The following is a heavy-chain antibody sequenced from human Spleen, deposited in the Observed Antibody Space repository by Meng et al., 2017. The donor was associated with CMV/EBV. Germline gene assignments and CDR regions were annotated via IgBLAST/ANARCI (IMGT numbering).Heavy chain of an antibody. D-gene: IGHD1-1*01. V-gene: IGHV3-53*01. Sequence: GESLKISCAASGFTVSNNYMSWVRQAPGKGLECVSVIYSGGSTYYADSVKGRFTIARDNSKNIMYLQMRSLRAEDTAVYYCARALRVSPSGWPVQYFFDYWGQGSLVTVPQ. CDR2: IYSGGST. CDR3: ARALRVSPSGWPVQYFFDY. J-gene: IGHJ4*02. CDR1: GFTVSNNY.